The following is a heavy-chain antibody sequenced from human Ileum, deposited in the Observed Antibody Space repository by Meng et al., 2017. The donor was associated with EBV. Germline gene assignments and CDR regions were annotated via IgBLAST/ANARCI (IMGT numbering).Heavy chain of an antibody. D-gene: IGHD6-13*01. CDR2: INHSGST. Sequence: VQLTQWGAGLFNPSATLSLTCAVYGGSFSGYYWTWIRQPPGKGLEWIGEINHSGSTNYNPSLKSRVTISVDKNQFSLKLSSVTAADTAVYYCARGFYTYGSSCFDYWGQGTLVTVSS. CDR1: GGSFSGYY. CDR3: ARGFYTYGSSCFDY. V-gene: IGHV4-34*01. J-gene: IGHJ4*02.